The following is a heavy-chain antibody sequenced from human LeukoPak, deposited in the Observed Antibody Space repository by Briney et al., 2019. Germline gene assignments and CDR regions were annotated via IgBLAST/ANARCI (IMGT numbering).Heavy chain of an antibody. V-gene: IGHV3-64*01. CDR3: ARDTTIRAFDI. CDR2: ISSNGGST. Sequence: PGGSLRLSCAASGFTFSSYAMHWVRQAPGKGLEYVSAISSNGGSTYYANSVKGRFTISRDNSKNTLYLQMGSLRAEDMAVYYCARDTTIRAFDIWGQGTMVTVSS. J-gene: IGHJ3*02. D-gene: IGHD1-14*01. CDR1: GFTFSSYA.